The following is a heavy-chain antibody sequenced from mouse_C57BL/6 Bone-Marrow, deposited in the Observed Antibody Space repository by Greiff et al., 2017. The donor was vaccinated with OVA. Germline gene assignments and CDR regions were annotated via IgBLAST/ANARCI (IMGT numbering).Heavy chain of an antibody. CDR1: GFTFSDFY. CDR2: ISNGGGST. CDR3: ARLDAMDY. J-gene: IGHJ4*01. V-gene: IGHV5-12*01. Sequence: EVMLVESGGGLVQPGGSLKLSCAASGFTFSDFYMYWIRQTPEKRLEWVAYISNGGGSTYYPDTVKGRFTISRDNAKNTLYLQMSRLKSEDTAMYYYARLDAMDYWGQGTAITVSS.